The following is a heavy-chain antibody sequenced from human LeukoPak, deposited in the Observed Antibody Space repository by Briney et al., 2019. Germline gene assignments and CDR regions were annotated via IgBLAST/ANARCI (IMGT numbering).Heavy chain of an antibody. CDR2: INHSGST. J-gene: IGHJ5*02. V-gene: IGHV4-34*01. Sequence: SGTLSLTCAVYGGSFSGYYWSWIRQPPGKGLEWIGEINHSGSTNYNPSLKSRVTISVDTSKNQFSLKLSSVTAADTAVYYCARVGTEFDPWGQGTLVTVSS. CDR1: GGSFSGYY. D-gene: IGHD1-1*01. CDR3: ARVGTEFDP.